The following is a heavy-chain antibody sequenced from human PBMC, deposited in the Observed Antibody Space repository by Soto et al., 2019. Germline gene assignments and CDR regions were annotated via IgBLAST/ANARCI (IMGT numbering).Heavy chain of an antibody. J-gene: IGHJ6*02. CDR2: IIPILGIA. V-gene: IGHV1-69*02. D-gene: IGHD6-13*01. CDR3: ARAGAGLDYYYGMDV. CDR1: GGTFSSYT. Sequence: QVQLVQSGAEVKKPGSSVKVSCKASGGTFSSYTISWVRQAPGQGLEWMGRIIPILGIANYAQKFQGRVTITADKSTSTAYMGVSRLRSEDTAVYYCARAGAGLDYYYGMDVWGQGTTVTVSS.